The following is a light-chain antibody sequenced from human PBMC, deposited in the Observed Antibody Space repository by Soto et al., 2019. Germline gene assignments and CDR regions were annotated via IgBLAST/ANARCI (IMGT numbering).Light chain of an antibody. CDR1: QDIRSS. Sequence: EIVMTQSPATLSVSPGERVTLSCRASQDIRSSLAWYQQKPGQAPRLLIYGASIRATGVPATFSGSGSGTEFTLSISSLQSAQLGVYYCQQDSSWPLTFGVGTKVEIK. CDR3: QQDSSWPLT. J-gene: IGKJ4*01. V-gene: IGKV3-15*01. CDR2: GAS.